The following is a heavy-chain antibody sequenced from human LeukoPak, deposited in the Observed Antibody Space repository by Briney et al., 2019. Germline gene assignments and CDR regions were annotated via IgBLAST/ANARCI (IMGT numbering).Heavy chain of an antibody. CDR1: GYTFTSYY. V-gene: IGHV1-46*01. CDR3: ARDLFRYSSTLDV. J-gene: IGHJ6*04. CDR2: INPSGGST. Sequence: VSVKVSCKASGYTFTSYYMHWVRQAPGQGLEWMGIINPSGGSTSYAQKFQGRVTMTRDMSTSTVYMELSSLRSEDTAVYYGARDLFRYSSTLDVWGKGTPVTVSS. D-gene: IGHD6-13*01.